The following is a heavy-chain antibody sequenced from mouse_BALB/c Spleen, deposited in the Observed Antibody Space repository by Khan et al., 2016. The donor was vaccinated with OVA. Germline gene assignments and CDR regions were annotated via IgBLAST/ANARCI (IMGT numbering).Heavy chain of an antibody. CDR1: GYSITSGYA. J-gene: IGHJ2*01. D-gene: IGHD1-1*01. CDR2: ISYSGVT. V-gene: IGHV3-2*02. Sequence: EVQLQESGPGLVKPSQSLSLTCTVTGYSITSGYAWNWIRQFPGNKLEWMGYISYSGVTSYTPSLKSRISITRDTSKNQFFLQLNSVTPEDTATYYCARGNYYVYYFDYWCQGPTLTVSS. CDR3: ARGNYYVYYFDY.